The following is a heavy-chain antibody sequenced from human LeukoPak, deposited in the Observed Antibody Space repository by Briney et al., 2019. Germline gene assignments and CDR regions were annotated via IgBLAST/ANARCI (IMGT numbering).Heavy chain of an antibody. CDR2: ISSSSSYI. Sequence: GGSLRLSCVASGFTFSSYSMNWVRQAPGKGLEWVSSISSSSSYIYYADSVKGRFTIPRDNAKNSLYLQMNSLRAEDTAVYYCARVRTVVISYFDYWGQGTLVTVSS. V-gene: IGHV3-21*01. D-gene: IGHD4-23*01. J-gene: IGHJ4*02. CDR3: ARVRTVVISYFDY. CDR1: GFTFSSYS.